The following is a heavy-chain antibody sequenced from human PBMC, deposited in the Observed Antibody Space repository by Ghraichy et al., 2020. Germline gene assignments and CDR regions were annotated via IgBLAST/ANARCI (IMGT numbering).Heavy chain of an antibody. CDR2: IYYSGST. Sequence: SETLSLTCTVSGGSISSYYWSWIRQPPGKGLEWIGYIYYSGSTNYNPSLKSRVTISVDTSKNQFSLKLSSVTAADTAVYYCARRSSVDYYGSGSYYSGHWYFDLWGRGTLVTVSS. J-gene: IGHJ2*01. CDR3: ARRSSVDYYGSGSYYSGHWYFDL. CDR1: GGSISSYY. V-gene: IGHV4-59*08. D-gene: IGHD3-10*01.